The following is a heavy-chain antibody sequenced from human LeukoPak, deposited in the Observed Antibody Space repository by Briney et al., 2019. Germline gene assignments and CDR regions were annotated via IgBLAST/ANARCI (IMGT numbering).Heavy chain of an antibody. Sequence: ASVKVSCKTSGYTFTTHGISWVRQAPGQGLEWMGWISTSKGDTNYAQKFRGRLTVTTDRSTSTAYMELRSLSSGDTAVYYCARDWPTVITDYWGQGTLVTVSS. J-gene: IGHJ4*02. D-gene: IGHD4-11*01. CDR2: ISTSKGDT. V-gene: IGHV1-18*01. CDR3: ARDWPTVITDY. CDR1: GYTFTTHG.